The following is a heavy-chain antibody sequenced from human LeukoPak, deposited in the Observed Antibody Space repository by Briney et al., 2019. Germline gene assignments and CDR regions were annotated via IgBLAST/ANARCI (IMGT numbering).Heavy chain of an antibody. J-gene: IGHJ4*02. V-gene: IGHV3-30*04. D-gene: IGHD5-18*01. CDR2: ISYDGSNK. CDR3: ARVIHLWSNWGGVDY. CDR1: GFTFSSYS. Sequence: GGSLRLSCAASGFTFSSYSMHWVRQAPGKGLEWVAVISYDGSNKYYADSVKGRFTISRDNSKNTLLLQMNSLRAEDTAVYYCARVIHLWSNWGGVDYWGQGTLVTVSS.